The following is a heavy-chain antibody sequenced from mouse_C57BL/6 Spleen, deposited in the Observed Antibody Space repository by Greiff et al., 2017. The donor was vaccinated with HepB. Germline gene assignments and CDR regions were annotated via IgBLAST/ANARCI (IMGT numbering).Heavy chain of an antibody. J-gene: IGHJ2*01. Sequence: QVQLQQPGAELVKPGASVKLSCKASGSTFTSYWMQWVNQRPGQGLEWIGEIDPSDSYTNYNQKFKGKATLTVDTSPSSAYMQLSNLTSEDSAVYYCATREGYDYGGDYWGQGTTLTVSS. CDR3: ATREGYDYGGDY. CDR2: IDPSDSYT. D-gene: IGHD2-4*01. CDR1: GSTFTSYW. V-gene: IGHV1-50*01.